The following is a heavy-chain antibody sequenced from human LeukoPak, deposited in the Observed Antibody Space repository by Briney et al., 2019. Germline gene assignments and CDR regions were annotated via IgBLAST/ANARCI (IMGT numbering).Heavy chain of an antibody. CDR2: IYYSGST. J-gene: IGHJ5*02. V-gene: IGHV4-31*03. CDR3: ARDSSSTFSP. Sequence: SETLSLTCTVSGGSISSGGYYWSWIRQHPGKGLEWIGYIYYSGSTYYNPSLKSRVTISVDTSKNQFSLKLSSVTAADTAVYYCARDSSSTFSPWGQGTLVTVSS. D-gene: IGHD2-2*01. CDR1: GGSISSGGYY.